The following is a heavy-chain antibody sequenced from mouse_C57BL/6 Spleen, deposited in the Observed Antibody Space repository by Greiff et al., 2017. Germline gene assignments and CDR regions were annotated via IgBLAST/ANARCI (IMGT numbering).Heavy chain of an antibody. CDR1: GYAFTNYL. Sequence: VQLQQSGAELVRPGTSVKVSCKASGYAFTNYLIEWVKQRPGQGLEWIGVIHPGSGGTNYNEKFKGKATLTADKSSSTAYMQLSSLTSENSAVYISAREGDNYGLDYWGQGTTLTVSS. CDR2: IHPGSGGT. V-gene: IGHV1-54*01. CDR3: AREGDNYGLDY. J-gene: IGHJ2*01. D-gene: IGHD1-1*01.